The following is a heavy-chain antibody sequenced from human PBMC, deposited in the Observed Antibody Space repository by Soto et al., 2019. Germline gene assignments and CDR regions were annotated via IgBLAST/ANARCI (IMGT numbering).Heavy chain of an antibody. CDR3: ARSMVVVPAEAFDI. D-gene: IGHD2-2*01. Sequence: GQGLEWMGWINPNSGGTNYAQKFQGWVTMTRDTYISTAYMELSRLRSDDTAVYYCARSMVVVPAEAFDIWGQRTMLSVYS. J-gene: IGHJ3*02. CDR2: INPNSGGT. V-gene: IGHV1-2*04.